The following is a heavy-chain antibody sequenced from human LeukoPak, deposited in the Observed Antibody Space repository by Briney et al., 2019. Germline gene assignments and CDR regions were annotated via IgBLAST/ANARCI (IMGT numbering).Heavy chain of an antibody. CDR2: IKQDGSEK. D-gene: IGHD1-26*01. Sequence: AGGSLRLSCAASGFTFSSYWMSWVRQAPGKGLEWVANIKQDGSEKYYVDSVKGRFTISRDNAKNSLYLQMNSLRAEDTAVYYCAKGTTGAPRGIDYWGQGTLVSVSS. J-gene: IGHJ4*02. V-gene: IGHV3-7*05. CDR1: GFTFSSYW. CDR3: AKGTTGAPRGIDY.